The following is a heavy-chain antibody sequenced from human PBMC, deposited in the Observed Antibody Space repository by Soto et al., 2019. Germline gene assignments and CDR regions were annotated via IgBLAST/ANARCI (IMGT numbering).Heavy chain of an antibody. CDR3: ARVTSGYRPHFEY. CDR2: IYYSGST. CDR1: GGSIGSYY. V-gene: IGHV4-59*01. Sequence: QVQLQESGPGLVKPSETLSLTCTVSGGSIGSYYWSWIRQPPGKGLECIGYIYYSGSTNYKPSLKSRATISVDTSKNQFSLKLSSVTAADTAVYYCARVTSGYRPHFEYWGQGTLVTVSS. D-gene: IGHD3-3*01. J-gene: IGHJ4*02.